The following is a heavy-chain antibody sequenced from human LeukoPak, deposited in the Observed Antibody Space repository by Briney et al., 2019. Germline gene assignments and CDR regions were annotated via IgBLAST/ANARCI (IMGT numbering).Heavy chain of an antibody. CDR1: GGSTSSYY. D-gene: IGHD4-11*01. Sequence: SETLSLTCTVSGGSTSSYYWSWIRQPPGKGLEWIGYIYYSGSTNYNPSLKSRVTISVDTSNNQFSLMLSSVTAADTAVYYCARGQALVEATVTTTWYFDLWGRGTLVTVSS. CDR2: IYYSGST. CDR3: ARGQALVEATVTTTWYFDL. J-gene: IGHJ2*01. V-gene: IGHV4-59*08.